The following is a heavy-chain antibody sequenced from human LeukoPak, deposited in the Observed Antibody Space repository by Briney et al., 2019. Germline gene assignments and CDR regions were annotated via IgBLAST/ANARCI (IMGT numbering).Heavy chain of an antibody. CDR2: ISGSGGEI. CDR1: VFTLSSYA. D-gene: IGHD3-3*01. V-gene: IGHV3-21*04. Sequence: PGGSLRLSCAASVFTLSSYAMSWVRQAPGKGLEWVSTISGSGGEIFYADSVKGRFTISRDNAKNSLYLRMNSLRAEDTAVYYCARDTIFGYYGMDVWGQGTTVTVSS. J-gene: IGHJ6*02. CDR3: ARDTIFGYYGMDV.